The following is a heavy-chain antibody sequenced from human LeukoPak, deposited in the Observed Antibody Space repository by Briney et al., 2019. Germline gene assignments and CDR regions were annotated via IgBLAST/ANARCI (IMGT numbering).Heavy chain of an antibody. CDR3: ARVGDYGGRYFDY. CDR2: IYHSGST. V-gene: IGHV4-30-2*01. D-gene: IGHD4-23*01. CDR1: GGSISSGGYY. Sequence: PSETLSLTCTVSGGSISSGGYYWSWIRQPPGKGLEWIGYIYHSGSTYYNPSLKSRATISVDRSKNQFSLKLSSVTAADTAVYYCARVGDYGGRYFDYRGRGTLVTVSS. J-gene: IGHJ4*02.